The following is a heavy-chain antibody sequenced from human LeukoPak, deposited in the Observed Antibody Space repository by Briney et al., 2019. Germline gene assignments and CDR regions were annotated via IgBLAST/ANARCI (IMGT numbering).Heavy chain of an antibody. V-gene: IGHV3-33*01. CDR1: GFTFSSYG. Sequence: PGGSLRLSCAASGFTFSSYGMHWVRQAPGKGLEWVAVIWYDGSNKYYADSVKGRFTISRDNSKNTLYLQMNSLRAEDTAVYYCARGDIVVVPAAQIYYYYGMDVWGKGTTVTVSS. D-gene: IGHD2-2*01. CDR3: ARGDIVVVPAAQIYYYYGMDV. CDR2: IWYDGSNK. J-gene: IGHJ6*04.